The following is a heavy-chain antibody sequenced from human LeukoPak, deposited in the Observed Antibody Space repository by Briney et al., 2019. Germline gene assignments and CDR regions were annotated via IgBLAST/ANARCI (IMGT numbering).Heavy chain of an antibody. CDR1: GFTFSRYW. Sequence: GSLRLSCAASGFTFSRYWMHWVRQAPGKGLVWVSRIDSDGGSTSYADSVKGRFTISRDNAKNTLYLQMNSLRAEDTAVYYCASYGSYYDSRYVFDIWGQGTMVTVSS. J-gene: IGHJ3*02. CDR3: ASYGSYYDSRYVFDI. V-gene: IGHV3-74*01. D-gene: IGHD1-26*01. CDR2: IDSDGGST.